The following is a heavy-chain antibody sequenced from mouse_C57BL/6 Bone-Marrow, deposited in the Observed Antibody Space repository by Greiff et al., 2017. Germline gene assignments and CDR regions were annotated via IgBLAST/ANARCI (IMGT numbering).Heavy chain of an antibody. V-gene: IGHV1-81*01. Sequence: VQLQQSGAELARPGASVKLSCKASGYTFTSYGISWVKQRTGQGLEWIGEIYPRSGNTYYNEKFKGKATLTADKSSSTAYMELRSLTSEDSAVYFCARSEWLGGVWFAYWGQGTLVTVSA. CDR1: GYTFTSYG. CDR2: IYPRSGNT. D-gene: IGHD2-2*01. CDR3: ARSEWLGGVWFAY. J-gene: IGHJ3*01.